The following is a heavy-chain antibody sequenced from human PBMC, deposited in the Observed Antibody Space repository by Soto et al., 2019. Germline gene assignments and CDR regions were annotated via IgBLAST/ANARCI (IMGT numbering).Heavy chain of an antibody. CDR1: GFTFSSYA. D-gene: IGHD2-2*01. V-gene: IGHV3-33*01. CDR3: ARNMVPAGFYYDHYGMDV. J-gene: IGHJ6*02. Sequence: GGSLRLSCAASGFTFSSYAIHWVRQAPGKGLEWVAVIWFDGSTKYYADSVKGRFTISRDNSKNTLYLQMNSLRAEDTAVYYCARNMVPAGFYYDHYGMDVWGQGTTVTVSS. CDR2: IWFDGSTK.